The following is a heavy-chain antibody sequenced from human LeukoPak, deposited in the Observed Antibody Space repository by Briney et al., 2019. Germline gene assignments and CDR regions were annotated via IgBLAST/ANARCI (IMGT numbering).Heavy chain of an antibody. J-gene: IGHJ5*02. CDR2: IYTSGST. V-gene: IGHV4-61*02. Sequence: SETLSLTCTVSGGSISSGSYYWSWIRQPAGKGLEWIGRIYTSGSTNYNPSLKSRVTISVDTSKNQFSLKLSSVTAADTAVYYCALSNYGDYVFDPWGQGTLVTVSS. D-gene: IGHD4-17*01. CDR1: GGSISSGSYY. CDR3: ALSNYGDYVFDP.